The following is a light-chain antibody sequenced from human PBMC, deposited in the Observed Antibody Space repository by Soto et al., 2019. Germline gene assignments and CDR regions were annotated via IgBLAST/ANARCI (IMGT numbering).Light chain of an antibody. CDR2: AA. V-gene: IGKV1-27*01. CDR1: QGIGSF. CDR3: QKYSSVIT. Sequence: DIQLTQSPSSLSASVGDRVTITCRASQGIGSFLAWYQQKPGKVPKLLISAATLQSGVPSRFSGSGSGTDFTLTITSLQPEDVATYYCQKYSSVITFGQGTRLEIK. J-gene: IGKJ5*01.